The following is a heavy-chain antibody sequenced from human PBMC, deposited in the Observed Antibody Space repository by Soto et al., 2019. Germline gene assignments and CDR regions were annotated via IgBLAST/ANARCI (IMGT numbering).Heavy chain of an antibody. CDR3: TRDASRDSSARGWFDP. CDR1: GFTFRSFT. Sequence: PGGSLRLSCAASGFTFRSFTMNWFRQAPRKGLEWVSTISSNSAYIYYTDALRGRFTISRDNAKNSLHLQMNSLRAEDTAVYYCTRDASRDSSARGWFDPWGPGTLVTVSS. J-gene: IGHJ5*02. CDR2: ISSNSAYI. V-gene: IGHV3-21*01. D-gene: IGHD6-13*01.